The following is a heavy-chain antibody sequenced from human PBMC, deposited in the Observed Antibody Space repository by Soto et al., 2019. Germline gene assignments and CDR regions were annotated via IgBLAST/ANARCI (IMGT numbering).Heavy chain of an antibody. CDR2: IIPIFGTA. CDR3: ARVCIAVAGTGGINGMDV. V-gene: IGHV1-69*06. Sequence: ASGKVSCKASGGTFSIYAISWVLQAPGQGLEWMGGIIPIFGTANYAQKSQGRVTITADKSTSTAYMELSSLRSEDTAVYYCARVCIAVAGTGGINGMDVWGQGTTVTVSS. D-gene: IGHD6-19*01. J-gene: IGHJ6*02. CDR1: GGTFSIYA.